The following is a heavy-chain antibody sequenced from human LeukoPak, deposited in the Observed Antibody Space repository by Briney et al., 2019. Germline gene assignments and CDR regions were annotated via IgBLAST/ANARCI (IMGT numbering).Heavy chain of an antibody. Sequence: ASVKVSCKASGYTFTSYYMHWVRQAPGQGLEWMGIINPSGGSTSYAQKFQGRVTMTRDTSTSTAYMELSSLRSEDTAVYYCARTTYYYDSSGYYPYYFDYWGQGTLVTVSS. CDR1: GYTFTSYY. J-gene: IGHJ4*02. V-gene: IGHV1-46*01. CDR3: ARTTYYYDSSGYYPYYFDY. D-gene: IGHD3-22*01. CDR2: INPSGGST.